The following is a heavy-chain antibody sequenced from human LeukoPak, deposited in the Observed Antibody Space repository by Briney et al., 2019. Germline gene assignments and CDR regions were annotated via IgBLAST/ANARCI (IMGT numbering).Heavy chain of an antibody. Sequence: ASVKVSCKASGYTFTSYGINWVRQAPGQGLEWMGWISAYNGDTNYAQKLQGRVTMTTDTSTSTAYMELRSLRSDDTAVYYCAINYYGSGSLGAYFDYWGRGTLVTVSS. CDR2: ISAYNGDT. V-gene: IGHV1-18*01. CDR3: AINYYGSGSLGAYFDY. J-gene: IGHJ4*02. D-gene: IGHD3-10*01. CDR1: GYTFTSYG.